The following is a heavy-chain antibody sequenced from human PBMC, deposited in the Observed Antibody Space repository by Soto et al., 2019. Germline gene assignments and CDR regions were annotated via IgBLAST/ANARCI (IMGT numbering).Heavy chain of an antibody. CDR2: ISGSGGST. D-gene: IGHD3-3*01. CDR1: GFTFSSYA. V-gene: IGHV3-23*01. J-gene: IGHJ6*03. CDR3: AKDGTTTFGVVADYYYYMDV. Sequence: PGGSLRLSCAASGFTFSSYAMSWVRQAPGKGLEWVSAISGSGGSTYYADSVKGRFTISRDNSKNTLYLQMNSLRAEDTAVYYCAKDGTTTFGVVADYYYYMDVWGKGTTVTVSS.